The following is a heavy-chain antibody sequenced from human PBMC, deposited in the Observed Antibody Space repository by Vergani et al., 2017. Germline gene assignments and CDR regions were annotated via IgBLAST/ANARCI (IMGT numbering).Heavy chain of an antibody. CDR1: GFTFSSYW. CDR2: IKQDGSEK. CDR3: ARDLGSLRFLEDYFDY. J-gene: IGHJ4*02. V-gene: IGHV3-7*03. Sequence: EVQLLESGGGLVQPGGSLRLSCAASGFTFSSYWMSWVRQAPGKGLEWVANIKQDGSEKYYVDSVKGRFTISRDNAKNSLYLQMNSLRAEDTAVYYCARDLGSLRFLEDYFDYWGQGTLVTVSS. D-gene: IGHD3-3*01.